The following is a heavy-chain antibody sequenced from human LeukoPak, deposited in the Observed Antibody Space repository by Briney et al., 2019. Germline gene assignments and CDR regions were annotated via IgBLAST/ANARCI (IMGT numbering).Heavy chain of an antibody. CDR2: IYTSGST. J-gene: IGHJ4*02. D-gene: IGHD3-22*01. V-gene: IGHV4-4*07. CDR1: GGSISSYY. Sequence: SGTLSLTCTVSGGSISSYYWSWIRQPAGKGLEWIGRIYTSGSTNYNPSLKSRVTMSVDTSKNQFSLKLSSVTAADTAVYYCARGSYYYDSSGYYYDYWGQGTLVTVSS. CDR3: ARGSYYYDSSGYYYDY.